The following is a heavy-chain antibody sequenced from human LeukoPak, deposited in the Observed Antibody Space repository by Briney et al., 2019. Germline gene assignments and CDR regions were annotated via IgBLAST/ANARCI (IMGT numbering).Heavy chain of an antibody. V-gene: IGHV4-4*07. J-gene: IGHJ6*03. CDR1: GGSISSYY. D-gene: IGHD6-19*01. Sequence: PSETLSLTCTVSGGSISSYYWSWIRQPAGKGLERIGRIYTSGSTNYNPSLKSRVTMSVDTSKNQFSLKLSSVTAADTAVYYCARAHSGWYYDYYYMDVWGKGTTVTVSS. CDR3: ARAHSGWYYDYYYMDV. CDR2: IYTSGST.